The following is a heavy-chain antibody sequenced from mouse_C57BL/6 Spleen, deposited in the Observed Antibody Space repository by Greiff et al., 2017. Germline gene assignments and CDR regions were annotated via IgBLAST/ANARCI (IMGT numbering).Heavy chain of an antibody. V-gene: IGHV10-1*01. J-gene: IGHJ3*01. CDR3: VRQDYSNYVGFAY. CDR1: GFSFNTYA. Sequence: EVQLVESGGGLVQPKGSLKLSCAASGFSFNTYAMNWVRQAPGKGLEWVARIRSKSNNYATYYADSVKDRFTISRDDSESMLYLQMNNLKTEDTAMYYCVRQDYSNYVGFAYWGQGTLVTVSA. D-gene: IGHD2-5*01. CDR2: IRSKSNNYAT.